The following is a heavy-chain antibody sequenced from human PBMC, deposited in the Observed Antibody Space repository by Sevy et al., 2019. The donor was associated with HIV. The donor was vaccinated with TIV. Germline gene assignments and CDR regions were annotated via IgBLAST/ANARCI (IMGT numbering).Heavy chain of an antibody. CDR3: GRSPGPDYTYYDSWSGYYTDLDY. D-gene: IGHD3-3*01. V-gene: IGHV1-18*01. Sequence: ASVKVSCKASGYTFTSYGISWVRQAPGEGLEWMGWISAYNGNTNYAQKLQGRVTMTTDTSTSTAYMELRSLRSDDTAVYYCGRSPGPDYTYYDSWSGYYTDLDYWGQGTLVTVSS. J-gene: IGHJ4*02. CDR2: ISAYNGNT. CDR1: GYTFTSYG.